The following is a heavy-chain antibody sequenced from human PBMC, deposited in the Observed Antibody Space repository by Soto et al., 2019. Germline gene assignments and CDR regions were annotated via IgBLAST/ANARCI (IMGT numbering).Heavy chain of an antibody. CDR1: GFTFSSYW. Sequence: PGGSLSLSCAASGFTFSSYWMSWVRQAPGKGLEWVSLISATGGGTYYADSVKGRFTISRDNSHNTLYLQVHSLTAEDTAVYYCAKARRAGGNYAFYFDFWGQGAEVTVSS. J-gene: IGHJ4*02. CDR2: ISATGGGT. CDR3: AKARRAGGNYAFYFDF. V-gene: IGHV3-23*01. D-gene: IGHD1-7*01.